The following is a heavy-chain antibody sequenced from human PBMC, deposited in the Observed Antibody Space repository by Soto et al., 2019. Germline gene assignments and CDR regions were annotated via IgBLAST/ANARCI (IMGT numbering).Heavy chain of an antibody. CDR2: IYPGDSDT. J-gene: IGHJ6*02. Sequence: GESLKISCKGSGYSFTSYWIGWVRQMPGKGLKWMGIIYPGDSDTRYSPSFQGQVTISADKSISTAYLQWSSLKASDTAMYYCARCGYYDILTGSYPPYGMDVWGQGTTVTVSS. V-gene: IGHV5-51*01. D-gene: IGHD3-9*01. CDR3: ARCGYYDILTGSYPPYGMDV. CDR1: GYSFTSYW.